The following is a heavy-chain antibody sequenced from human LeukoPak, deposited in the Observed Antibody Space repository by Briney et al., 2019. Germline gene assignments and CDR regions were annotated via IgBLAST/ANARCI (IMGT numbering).Heavy chain of an antibody. CDR1: GFTFSGYW. J-gene: IGHJ4*02. V-gene: IGHV3-74*01. D-gene: IGHD2-8*02. Sequence: GGSLRLSCAASGFTFSGYWLHWVRQAPGKGLVWVSGISRDGTDTNNAHPVKVGFTISRDNAKNTLYLQMNSLRADDTAVYYCVGDILVMGYWGQGTPVTVSS. CDR3: VGDILVMGY. CDR2: ISRDGTDT.